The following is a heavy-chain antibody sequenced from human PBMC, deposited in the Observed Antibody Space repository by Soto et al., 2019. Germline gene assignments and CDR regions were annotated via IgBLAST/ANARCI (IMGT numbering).Heavy chain of an antibody. J-gene: IGHJ6*02. CDR1: GFTFSNYW. CDR2: IKSKTDGGTT. D-gene: IGHD3-9*01. CDR3: TTDQRYFDWFQVRDHYYYGMDV. V-gene: IGHV3-15*01. Sequence: GGSLRLSCAASGFTFSNYWMSWVRQAPGKGLEWVGRIKSKTDGGTTDYAAPVKGRFTISRDDSKNTLYLQMNSLKTEDTAVYYCTTDQRYFDWFQVRDHYYYGMDVWGQGTTVTVSS.